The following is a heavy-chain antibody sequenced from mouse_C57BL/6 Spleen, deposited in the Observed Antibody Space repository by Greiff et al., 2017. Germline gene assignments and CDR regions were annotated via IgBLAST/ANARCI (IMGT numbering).Heavy chain of an antibody. Sequence: DVKLQESGPGLVKPSQSLSLTCSVTGYSITSGYYWNWIRQFPGNKLEWMGYISYDGSNNYNPSLKNRISITRDTSKNQFFLKLNSVTTEDTATYYCAREGYGSSPLAMDYWGQGTSVTVSS. V-gene: IGHV3-6*01. D-gene: IGHD1-1*01. J-gene: IGHJ4*01. CDR2: ISYDGSN. CDR3: AREGYGSSPLAMDY. CDR1: GYSITSGYY.